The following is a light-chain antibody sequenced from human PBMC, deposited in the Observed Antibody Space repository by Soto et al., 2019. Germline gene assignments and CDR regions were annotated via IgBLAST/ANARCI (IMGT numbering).Light chain of an antibody. V-gene: IGLV4-69*01. J-gene: IGLJ1*01. CDR3: QTWGTGV. Sequence: QSALTQSPSASASLGASVKLTCTLSSGHSSYAIAWHQQQPEKGPRYLMKLNSDGSHSKGDGIPDRFSGSSSGAERYLTISSLQSEDEADYYCQTWGTGVFGTGTKVTVL. CDR2: LNSDGSH. CDR1: SGHSSYA.